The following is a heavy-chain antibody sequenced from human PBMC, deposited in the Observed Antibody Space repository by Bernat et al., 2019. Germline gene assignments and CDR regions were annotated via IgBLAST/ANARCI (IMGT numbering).Heavy chain of an antibody. CDR3: ARLRVGGHGGSYQFGMDV. CDR1: GFSLTTTGMC. D-gene: IGHD1-26*01. CDR2: IDWDDDK. Sequence: QVTLRESGPALVKPTQTLTLTCTFSGFSLTTTGMCVSWIRQSPGKALEWLARIDWDDDKYYSLKTRLTISKDTSKNQVVLTLNNMDPVDTATYYCARLRVGGHGGSYQFGMDVWGQGTTVTVSS. J-gene: IGHJ6*02. V-gene: IGHV2-70*15.